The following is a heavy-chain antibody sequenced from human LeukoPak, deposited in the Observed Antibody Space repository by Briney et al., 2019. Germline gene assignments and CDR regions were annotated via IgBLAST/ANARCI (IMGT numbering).Heavy chain of an antibody. V-gene: IGHV1-69*04. CDR3: ARETYCSSTSCPESDAFDI. CDR1: GGTFSSYT. CDR2: IIPILGIA. D-gene: IGHD2-2*01. J-gene: IGHJ3*02. Sequence: ASVKVSCRASGGTFSSYTISWVRQAPGQGLEWMGRIIPILGIANYAQKFQGRVTITADKSTSTAYMELSSLRSEDTAVYYCARETYCSSTSCPESDAFDIWGQGTMVTVSS.